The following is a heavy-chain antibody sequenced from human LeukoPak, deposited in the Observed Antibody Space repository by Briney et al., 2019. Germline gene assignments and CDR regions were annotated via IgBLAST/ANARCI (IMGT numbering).Heavy chain of an antibody. CDR2: ISYDGSNK. Sequence: GGSPRLSCAASGFTFSSYAMHWVRQAPGKGLEWVAVISYDGSNKYYADSVKGRFTISRDNSKNTLYLQMNSLRAEDTAVYYCARDLDDILTGSSHYYYGMDVWGKGTTVTVSS. J-gene: IGHJ6*04. CDR1: GFTFSSYA. CDR3: ARDLDDILTGSSHYYYGMDV. D-gene: IGHD3-9*01. V-gene: IGHV3-30*04.